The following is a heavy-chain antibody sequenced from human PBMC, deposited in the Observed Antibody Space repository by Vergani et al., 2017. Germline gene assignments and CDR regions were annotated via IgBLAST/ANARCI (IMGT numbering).Heavy chain of an antibody. CDR2: IWYDGSNK. CDR3: ARELVEINTAMVTRYMDV. J-gene: IGHJ6*03. D-gene: IGHD5-18*01. CDR1: GFTFSSYG. V-gene: IGHV3-33*01. Sequence: QVQLVESGGGVVQPGRSLRLSCAASGFTFSSYGMHWVRQAPGKGLEWVAVIWYDGSNKYYADSVKGRFTISRDNSKNTLYLQMNSLRAEDTAVYYCARELVEINTAMVTRYMDVWGKGTTVTVSS.